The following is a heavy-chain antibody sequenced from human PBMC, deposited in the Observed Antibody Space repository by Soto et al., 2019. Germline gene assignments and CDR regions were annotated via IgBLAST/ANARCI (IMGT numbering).Heavy chain of an antibody. D-gene: IGHD2-15*01. CDR1: GFDFNSYS. J-gene: IGHJ4*02. CDR3: TRSASPDAY. CDR2: INSGSTSV. Sequence: EVQLVESGGGLVQPGGSLRLSCVASGFDFNSYSMNWVRQAPGKGLEWISYINSGSTSVFYAGSVKGRFTISRDNAKNPLYLPMIGLRLEDTAVYNCTRSASPDAYWGQGTLVTVSS. V-gene: IGHV3-48*01.